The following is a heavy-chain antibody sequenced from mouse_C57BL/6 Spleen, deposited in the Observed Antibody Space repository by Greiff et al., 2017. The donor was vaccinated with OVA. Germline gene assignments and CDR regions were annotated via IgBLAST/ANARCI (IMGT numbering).Heavy chain of an antibody. CDR3: ARDYDGGYFDV. J-gene: IGHJ1*03. CDR1: GFTFSSYA. Sequence: DVMLVESGAGLVKPGGSLKLSCAASGFTFSSYAMSWVRQTPEQRLEWVATISAGGSYTYYPDNVKGRFTISRDNAKNNLYLQMSHLKSEDKAMDYCARDYDGGYFDVWGTGTTVTVSS. CDR2: ISAGGSYT. V-gene: IGHV5-4*01. D-gene: IGHD2-12*01.